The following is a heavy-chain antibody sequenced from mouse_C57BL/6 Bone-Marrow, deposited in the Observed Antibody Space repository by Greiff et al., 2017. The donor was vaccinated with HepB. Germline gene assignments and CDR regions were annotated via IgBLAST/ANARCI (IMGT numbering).Heavy chain of an antibody. V-gene: IGHV1-64*01. J-gene: IGHJ4*01. Sequence: QVQLQQPGAELVKPGASVKLSCKASGYTFTSYWMHWVKQRPGQGLEWIGMIHPNSGSTNYNEKFKSKATLTVDKSSSTAYMQLSSLTSEDSAVYYCASFPCYGSSSGDAMDYWGQGTSVTVSS. CDR2: IHPNSGST. CDR1: GYTFTSYW. CDR3: ASFPCYGSSSGDAMDY. D-gene: IGHD1-1*01.